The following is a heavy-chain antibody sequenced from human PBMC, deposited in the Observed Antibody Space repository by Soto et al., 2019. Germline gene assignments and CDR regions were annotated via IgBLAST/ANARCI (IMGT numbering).Heavy chain of an antibody. CDR3: ARVIATAADFDY. V-gene: IGHV1-18*03. CDR2: ISGYNGNT. J-gene: IGHJ4*02. D-gene: IGHD6-13*01. Sequence: QVQLVQSGAEVKKPGASVKVSCKASGYTFTSYGIGWGRQAPGQGLEWMGWISGYNGNTNDAQKLQGRITMTTDTSSSTASMELRRLRSDDMAVYSCARVIATAADFDYWGQGPLVTVSS. CDR1: GYTFTSYG.